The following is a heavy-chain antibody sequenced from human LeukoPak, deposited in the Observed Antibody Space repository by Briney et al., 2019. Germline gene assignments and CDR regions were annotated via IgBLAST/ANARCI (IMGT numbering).Heavy chain of an antibody. D-gene: IGHD6-19*01. CDR1: GDSISSDY. J-gene: IGHJ5*02. CDR3: AKHGSGSGWYWFDP. CDR2: ISYSGRT. Sequence: SETLSLTCSASGDSISSDYWSWMRQPAGKGLEWMGCISYSGRTKSNPAVKSRASISGDRSKNQFSLKMTSVTPADTAVHYCAKHGSGSGWYWFDPWGQGTLVTVSP. V-gene: IGHV4-59*08.